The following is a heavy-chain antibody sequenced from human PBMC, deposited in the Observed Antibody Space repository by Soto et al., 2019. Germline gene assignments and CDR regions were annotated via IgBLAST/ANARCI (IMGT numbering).Heavy chain of an antibody. J-gene: IGHJ4*02. V-gene: IGHV4-39*01. Sequence: SETLSLTCSVSGGSIGSSSYYWGWIRQPPGKGLEWIGSIYYSGSTYYNPSLKSRVTISVDTSKNQFSLKLSSVTAADTAVYYCARHTPAISISDHWGQGTLVTVSS. CDR1: GGSIGSSSYY. CDR2: IYYSGST. D-gene: IGHD2-15*01. CDR3: ARHTPAISISDH.